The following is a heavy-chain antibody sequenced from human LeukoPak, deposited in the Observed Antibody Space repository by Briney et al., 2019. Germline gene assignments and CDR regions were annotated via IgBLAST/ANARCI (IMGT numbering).Heavy chain of an antibody. CDR1: GFTFDDYA. V-gene: IGHV3-9*01. CDR2: ISWNSGSI. J-gene: IGHJ4*02. Sequence: GRSLRLSCAASGFTFDDYAMHWVRQAPGKGLEWVSGISWNSGSIGYADSVKGRFTISRDNAKNSLYLQMNSLRAEDTAVYYCASELLDYWGQGTLVTVSS. D-gene: IGHD1-7*01. CDR3: ASELLDY.